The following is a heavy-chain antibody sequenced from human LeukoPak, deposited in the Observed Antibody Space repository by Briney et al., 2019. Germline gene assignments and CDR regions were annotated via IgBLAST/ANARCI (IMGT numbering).Heavy chain of an antibody. D-gene: IGHD3-10*01. CDR1: GGSINSDNYY. V-gene: IGHV4-61*02. J-gene: IGHJ3*01. Sequence: PSETLSLTCTVSGGSINSDNYYWNWIRQPAGKGLEWIGRISSSATTNYNPSLNSRVTISLDTSKNQFSLMLNSVTAADTAVYYCAREWSFWGQGTKVTVSS. CDR2: ISSSATT. CDR3: AREWSF.